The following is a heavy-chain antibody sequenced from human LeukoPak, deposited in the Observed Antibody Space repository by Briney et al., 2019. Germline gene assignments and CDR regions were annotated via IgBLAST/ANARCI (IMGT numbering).Heavy chain of an antibody. D-gene: IGHD3-3*01. Sequence: GGSLRLSCAASGFTFSSYSMNWVRQAPGKGLEWVSSISSSSYIHYADSVKGRFTISRDNAKNSLYLQMNSLRAEDTAVYYCARAGPAGPYYDFWSGLPNYYYYYGMDVWGQGTTVTVSS. CDR1: GFTFSSYS. V-gene: IGHV3-21*01. J-gene: IGHJ6*02. CDR2: ISSSSYI. CDR3: ARAGPAGPYYDFWSGLPNYYYYYGMDV.